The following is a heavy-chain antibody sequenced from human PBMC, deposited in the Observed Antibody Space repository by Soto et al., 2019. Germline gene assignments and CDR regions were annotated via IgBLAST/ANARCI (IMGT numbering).Heavy chain of an antibody. J-gene: IGHJ4*02. V-gene: IGHV4-61*01. CDR1: GGSVSSDTYY. Sequence: ETLSLTCTVSGGSVSSDTYYWSWIRQPPGKGLEWIGYIYYSGSTNYNPSLRSRVTISFATSKNQFSLKLSSVTAADTAVYYCARATRTTVTDFWGQGTLVNVSS. CDR2: IYYSGST. D-gene: IGHD4-17*01. CDR3: ARATRTTVTDF.